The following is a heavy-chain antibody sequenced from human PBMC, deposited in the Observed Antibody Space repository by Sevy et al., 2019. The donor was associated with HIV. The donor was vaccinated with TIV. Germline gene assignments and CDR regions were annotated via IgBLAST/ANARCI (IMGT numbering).Heavy chain of an antibody. D-gene: IGHD3-22*01. Sequence: ASVKVSCKASGYTFISYYIHWVRQAPGQGHEWMGMINPTGGSTTYAQMFQGRVTMTRDTSTSTVYMELSSLRSDDTAVYYCAREALASSGLDAFDIWGQGTTVTASS. CDR1: GYTFISYY. CDR2: INPTGGST. J-gene: IGHJ3*02. V-gene: IGHV1-46*01. CDR3: AREALASSGLDAFDI.